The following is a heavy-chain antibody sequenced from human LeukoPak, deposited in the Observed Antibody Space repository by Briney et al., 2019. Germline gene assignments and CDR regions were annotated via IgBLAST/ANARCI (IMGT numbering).Heavy chain of an antibody. Sequence: NIDGSRTTYAASLKRRFTLSIDNANHTLYLQMNSLTADDTAIYYCVRDWDTYSSRWLYSDYWGQGTLVTVSS. D-gene: IGHD6-19*01. CDR3: VRDWDTYSSRWLYSDY. CDR2: NIDGSRT. J-gene: IGHJ4*02. V-gene: IGHV3-74*01.